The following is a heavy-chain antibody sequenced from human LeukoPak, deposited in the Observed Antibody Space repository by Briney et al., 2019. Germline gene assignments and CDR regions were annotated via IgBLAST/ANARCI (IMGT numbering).Heavy chain of an antibody. D-gene: IGHD1-26*01. CDR3: ARERGNLRGDAFDI. CDR2: IFSSGNT. CDR1: GVSFSSYY. V-gene: IGHV4-4*07. Sequence: SETLSPTCTVSGVSFSSYYWTWIRQPAGKGLEWIGRIFSSGNTNYNPSLESRVTMSIDTSKNQFSLKLTSVTAADTAVYYCARERGNLRGDAFDIWGQGTMVTVSS. J-gene: IGHJ3*02.